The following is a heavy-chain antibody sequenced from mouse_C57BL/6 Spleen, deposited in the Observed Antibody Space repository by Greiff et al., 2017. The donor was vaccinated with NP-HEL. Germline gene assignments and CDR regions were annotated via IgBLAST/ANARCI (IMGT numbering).Heavy chain of an antibody. V-gene: IGHV5-9*01. CDR3: ARPPKGSSWYFDV. CDR2: ISGGGGNT. D-gene: IGHD1-3*01. J-gene: IGHJ1*03. CDR1: GFTFSSYT. Sequence: EVQLVESGGGLVKPGGSLKLSCAASGFTFSSYTMSWVRQTPEKRLEWVATISGGGGNTYYPDSVKGRFTISRDNAKNTLYLQMSSLRSEDTALYYCARPPKGSSWYFDVWGTGTTVTVSS.